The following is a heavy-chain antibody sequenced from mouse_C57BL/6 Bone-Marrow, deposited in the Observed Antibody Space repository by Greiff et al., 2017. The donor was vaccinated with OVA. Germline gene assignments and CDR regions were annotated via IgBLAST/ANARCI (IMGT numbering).Heavy chain of an antibody. CDR3: ARRYDSNESYFDY. V-gene: IGHV1-80*01. D-gene: IGHD2-5*01. CDR2: IYPGDGDT. Sequence: QVQLQQSGAELVKPGASVKISCKASGYAFSSYWMNWVKQRPGKGLEWIGQIYPGDGDTNYNGKFKGKATLTADKSSSTAYMQLSSLTSEDSAVYVCARRYDSNESYFDYWGQGTTLTVSS. CDR1: GYAFSSYW. J-gene: IGHJ2*01.